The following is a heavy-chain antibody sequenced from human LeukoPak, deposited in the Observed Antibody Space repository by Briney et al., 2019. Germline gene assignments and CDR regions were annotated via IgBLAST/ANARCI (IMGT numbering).Heavy chain of an antibody. CDR2: IWYDGSNK. V-gene: IGHV3-33*01. CDR1: GFTFSSYG. D-gene: IGHD3-10*01. Sequence: GGSLRLSCAASGFTFSSYGMHWVRQAPGKGLEWVAVIWYDGSNKYYADSVKGRFTISRDNAENTPYLHMNSLRDEDTAVYFCARGPPDGSGSYYPGDYWGQGTLVTVSS. CDR3: ARGPPDGSGSYYPGDY. J-gene: IGHJ4*02.